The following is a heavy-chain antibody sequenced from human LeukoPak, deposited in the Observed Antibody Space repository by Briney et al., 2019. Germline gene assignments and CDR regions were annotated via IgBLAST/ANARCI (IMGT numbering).Heavy chain of an antibody. D-gene: IGHD2-15*01. CDR2: IKQDGSEK. CDR3: ARAHCSGGSCYPGY. V-gene: IGHV3-7*01. J-gene: IGHJ4*02. Sequence: RTGGSLRLSCAASGFTFSSYWMSWVRQAPGKGLEWVANIKQDGSEKYYVDSVKGRFTISRDNSKNTLYLQMNSLRAEDTAVYYCARAHCSGGSCYPGYWGQGTLVTVSS. CDR1: GFTFSSYW.